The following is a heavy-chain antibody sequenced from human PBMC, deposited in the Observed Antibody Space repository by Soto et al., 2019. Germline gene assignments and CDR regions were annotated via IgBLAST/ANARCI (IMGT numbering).Heavy chain of an antibody. CDR1: GYTFTGYY. CDR2: INPNSGGT. Sequence: QVQLVQSGDEVKKPGASVKVSCKASGYTFTGYYMHWVRQAPGQGLEWMGWINPNSGGTNYAQKFQGWVTMTRDTSISTAYMELSRLRSDDTAVYYCARALEVEYSSSFSWFDPWGQGTLVTVSS. V-gene: IGHV1-2*04. D-gene: IGHD6-6*01. J-gene: IGHJ5*02. CDR3: ARALEVEYSSSFSWFDP.